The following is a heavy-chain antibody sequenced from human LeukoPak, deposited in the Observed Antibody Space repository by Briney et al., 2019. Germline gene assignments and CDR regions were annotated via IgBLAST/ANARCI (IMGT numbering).Heavy chain of an antibody. CDR1: GYTFTSYG. V-gene: IGHV1-18*01. D-gene: IGHD4-17*01. CDR2: ISAYNGNT. Sequence: ASVKVSCKASGYTFTSYGISWVRQAPGQGLEGMGWISAYNGNTNYAQKLQGRVTMTTDTSTSTAYMELRSLRSDDTAVYYCARDHMTTVTTGYWGQGTLVTVSS. J-gene: IGHJ4*02. CDR3: ARDHMTTVTTGY.